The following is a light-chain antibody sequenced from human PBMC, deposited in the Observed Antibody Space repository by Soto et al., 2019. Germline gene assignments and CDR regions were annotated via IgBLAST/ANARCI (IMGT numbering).Light chain of an antibody. CDR1: QSVSSY. V-gene: IGKV3-20*01. CDR3: QQYGSSRA. CDR2: DAS. Sequence: EIVLTQSPATRSLSPVERATLSFRASQSVSSYLAWYQQKPGQAPRLLIYDASNRATGIPARFSGSGSGTDFTLTISRLEPEDFAVYYCQQYGSSRAFGQGTKVDIK. J-gene: IGKJ1*01.